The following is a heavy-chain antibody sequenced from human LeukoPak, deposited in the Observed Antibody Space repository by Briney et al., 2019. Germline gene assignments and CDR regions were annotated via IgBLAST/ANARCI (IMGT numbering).Heavy chain of an antibody. Sequence: LETLSLTCTVSGGSISSSSYYWGWIRQPPGKGLEWIGSIYYSGSTYYNPSLKSRVTISVDTSKNQFSLKLSSVTAADTAVYYCASRPNYYGSGYTSFDYWGQRTLVTVSS. J-gene: IGHJ4*02. CDR2: IYYSGST. D-gene: IGHD3-10*01. CDR1: GGSISSSSYY. CDR3: ASRPNYYGSGYTSFDY. V-gene: IGHV4-39*01.